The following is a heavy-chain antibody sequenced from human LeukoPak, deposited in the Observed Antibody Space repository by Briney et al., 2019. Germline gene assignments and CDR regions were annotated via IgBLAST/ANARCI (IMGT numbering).Heavy chain of an antibody. J-gene: IGHJ5*02. CDR2: IYYSGST. Sequence: SETLSLPCTVSGGSISTYYWSWVRQSPGKGLEWIGHIYYSGSTNYNPSLKSRVTISVDTSKNQFSLKLSSVTAADTAVYYCARGPTLWFGELFRNWFDPWAQGTLVTVSS. D-gene: IGHD3-10*01. CDR1: GGSISTYY. V-gene: IGHV4-59*01. CDR3: ARGPTLWFGELFRNWFDP.